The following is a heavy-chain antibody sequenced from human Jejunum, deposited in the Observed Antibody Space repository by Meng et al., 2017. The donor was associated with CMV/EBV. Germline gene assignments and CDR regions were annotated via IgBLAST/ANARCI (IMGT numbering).Heavy chain of an antibody. CDR2: IYSGGGP. D-gene: IGHD3-3*01. CDR1: GLRVRSNF. J-gene: IGHJ4*02. CDR3: ASASPIGAGLDY. V-gene: IGHV3-66*01. Sequence: EVRMVASGGGLSRPGGVLSRSCAASGLRVRSNFMSVVRQAPGKGLEWVSIIYSGGGPDYGDSVKGRFTIPRDNSKNTLYLQMNSLGAEDTAVYYCASASPIGAGLDYWGQGTLVTVSS.